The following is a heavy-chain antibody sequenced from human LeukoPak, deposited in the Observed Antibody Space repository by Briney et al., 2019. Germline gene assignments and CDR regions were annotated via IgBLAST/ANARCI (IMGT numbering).Heavy chain of an antibody. J-gene: IGHJ4*02. Sequence: GGSLRLSCAGSGFTFSSYRMHWVRQAPGKGLVWVSRISSDGSSTTYADSVKGRFTISRDNSKNILYLQMNSLRAEDTAVYYCVKGPGSDFWSGSYPFDYWGQGTLVTVSS. CDR3: VKGPGSDFWSGSYPFDY. D-gene: IGHD3-3*01. V-gene: IGHV3-74*01. CDR1: GFTFSSYR. CDR2: ISSDGSST.